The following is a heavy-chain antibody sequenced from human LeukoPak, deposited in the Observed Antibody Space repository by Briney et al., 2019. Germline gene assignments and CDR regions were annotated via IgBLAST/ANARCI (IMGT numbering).Heavy chain of an antibody. D-gene: IGHD2-2*01. V-gene: IGHV4-59*08. CDR2: IYYSGST. CDR3: ARQSSGNIVVVPAAMDY. Sequence: SETLSLTCTVSGGSISSYYWSWIRQPPGKGLEWIGYIYYSGSTNYNPSLKSRVTISVDTSKNQFSLKLSSVTAADTAVYYCARQSSGNIVVVPAAMDYWGQGTLVTVSS. CDR1: GGSISSYY. J-gene: IGHJ4*02.